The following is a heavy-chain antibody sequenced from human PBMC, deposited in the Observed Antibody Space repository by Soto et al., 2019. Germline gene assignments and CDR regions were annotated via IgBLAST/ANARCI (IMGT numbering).Heavy chain of an antibody. CDR2: INHSGST. Sequence: SETLSLTCAVYGGSFSGYYWSWIRQPPGKGLEWIGEINHSGSTNYNPSLKSRVTISVDTSKNQFSLKLSSVTAADTAVYYCARGPRRYYYYYYMDVWGKGTTVTVSS. J-gene: IGHJ6*03. CDR3: ARGPRRYYYYYYMDV. V-gene: IGHV4-34*01. CDR1: GGSFSGYY.